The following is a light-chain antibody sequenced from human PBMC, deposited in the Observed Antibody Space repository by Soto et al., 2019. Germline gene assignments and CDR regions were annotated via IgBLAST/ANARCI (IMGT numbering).Light chain of an antibody. CDR3: LLYYGGALV. CDR1: TGAVTSGYY. Sequence: QAVVTQDPSLTVSPGGTVTLTCASSTGAVTSGYYPNWFQQKPGQAPRTLIYSTTNKPSWTPARFSGSLLGGKAALTLSGGPPEDAADYYCLLYYGGALVFGGGTKLTVL. J-gene: IGLJ2*01. CDR2: STT. V-gene: IGLV7-43*01.